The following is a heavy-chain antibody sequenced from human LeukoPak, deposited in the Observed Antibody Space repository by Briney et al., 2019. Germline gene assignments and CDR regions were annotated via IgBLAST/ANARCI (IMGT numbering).Heavy chain of an antibody. Sequence: GGSLRLSCVASGLTFSSYSMNWVRQAPGKGLEWISYISSSSSTIYYADSVKGRFTISRDNAKNSLYLQMNSLRAEDTAVDYCSSGKGNNFWGGYLPWFDPWGQGTLVTVSS. D-gene: IGHD3-3*01. V-gene: IGHV3-48*04. CDR2: ISSSSSTI. J-gene: IGHJ5*02. CDR3: SSGKGNNFWGGYLPWFDP. CDR1: GLTFSSYS.